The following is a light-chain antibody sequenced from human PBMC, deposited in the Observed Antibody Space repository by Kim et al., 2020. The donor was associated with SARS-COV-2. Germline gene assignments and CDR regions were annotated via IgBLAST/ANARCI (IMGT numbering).Light chain of an antibody. Sequence: SVGDRVTITCPASQSISSYLNWYQQKPGKAPKLLIYAASSLQSGVPSRFSGSGSGTDFTLTISSLQPEDFATYYCQQSYSTPPMYTFGQGTKLEI. J-gene: IGKJ2*01. CDR3: QQSYSTPPMYT. CDR1: QSISSY. V-gene: IGKV1-39*01. CDR2: AAS.